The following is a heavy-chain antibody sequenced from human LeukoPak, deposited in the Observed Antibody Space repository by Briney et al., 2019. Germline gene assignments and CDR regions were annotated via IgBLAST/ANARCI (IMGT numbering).Heavy chain of an antibody. J-gene: IGHJ4*02. Sequence: GASVKVSCKASGYTFTSYDINWLRQATGQGLEWMGWMNPNSGNTGYAQKFQGRVTMTRNTSISTAYMELSSLRSEDTAVYYCARGRKAVAGRGFDYWGQGTLVTVSS. CDR2: MNPNSGNT. CDR1: GYTFTSYD. V-gene: IGHV1-8*01. CDR3: ARGRKAVAGRGFDY. D-gene: IGHD6-19*01.